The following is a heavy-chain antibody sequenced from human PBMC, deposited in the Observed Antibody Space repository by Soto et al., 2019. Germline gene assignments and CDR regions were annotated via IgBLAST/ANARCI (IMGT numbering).Heavy chain of an antibody. V-gene: IGHV4-31*03. Sequence: QVQLQESGPGLVKPSQTLSLTCTVSGGSISSGGYYWSWIRQHPGKGLEWIGYIYYSGSTYYNPSLKCRVTISVDTSKNQFSLKLSSVTAADTAVYYCARERYCTNGVCYKGGFDYWGQGTLVTVSS. CDR1: GGSISSGGYY. J-gene: IGHJ4*02. CDR3: ARERYCTNGVCYKGGFDY. D-gene: IGHD2-8*01. CDR2: IYYSGST.